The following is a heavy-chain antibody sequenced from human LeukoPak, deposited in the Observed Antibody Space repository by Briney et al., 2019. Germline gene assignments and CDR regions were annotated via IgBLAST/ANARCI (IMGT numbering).Heavy chain of an antibody. V-gene: IGHV4-39*07. CDR2: IYYSGRT. J-gene: IGHJ4*02. CDR3: ARDGGGGSPTRITMVRGVISYFDY. Sequence: PSETLSLTCTVSGGSIGTNTYYWGWIRQPPGKGLEWIGSIYYSGRTYYNPSLKSRVTISVDTSKNQFSLNLSSVTAADTAVYYCARDGGGGSPTRITMVRGVISYFDYWGQGTLVTVSS. D-gene: IGHD3-10*01. CDR1: GGSIGTNTYY.